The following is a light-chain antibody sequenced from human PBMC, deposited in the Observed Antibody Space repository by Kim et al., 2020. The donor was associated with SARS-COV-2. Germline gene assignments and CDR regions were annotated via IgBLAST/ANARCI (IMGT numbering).Light chain of an antibody. J-gene: IGKJ3*01. CDR3: QQSYITPFT. Sequence: DIQMTQSPSTLSASVGDRVTITCRTTQSISSHLNWYQQKPGRAPKRLISAASTLQGGVPSRFSGSGSETDFTLTISSLQPEDFATSFCQQSYITPFTFGPGTKVDIK. V-gene: IGKV1-39*01. CDR1: QSISSH. CDR2: AAS.